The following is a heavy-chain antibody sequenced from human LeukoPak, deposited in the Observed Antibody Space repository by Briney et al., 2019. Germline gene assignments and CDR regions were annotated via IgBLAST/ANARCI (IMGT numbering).Heavy chain of an antibody. Sequence: PSETLSLTCTVSGGSISSYYWSWIRQPPGKGLEWIGYIYYSGSTNYNPSLKSRVTISVDTSKNQSSLKLSSVTAADTAVYYCARDLKSSGYYYQGAFDIWGQGTMVTVSS. V-gene: IGHV4-59*01. D-gene: IGHD3-22*01. CDR2: IYYSGST. CDR1: GGSISSYY. CDR3: ARDLKSSGYYYQGAFDI. J-gene: IGHJ3*02.